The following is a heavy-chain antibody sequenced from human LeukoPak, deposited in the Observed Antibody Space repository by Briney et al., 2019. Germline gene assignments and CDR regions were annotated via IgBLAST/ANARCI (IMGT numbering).Heavy chain of an antibody. J-gene: IGHJ5*02. CDR1: GGTFSGYY. Sequence: SETLSLTCAVYGGTFSGYYWSWIRQPPGKGLEWIGEINHSGSTNYNPSLKSRVTISVDTSKNQFTLKLSSVTAADTAVYYCAVDIVVVPGWFDPWGQGTLVTVSS. CDR3: AVDIVVVPGWFDP. V-gene: IGHV4-34*08. D-gene: IGHD2-2*01. CDR2: INHSGST.